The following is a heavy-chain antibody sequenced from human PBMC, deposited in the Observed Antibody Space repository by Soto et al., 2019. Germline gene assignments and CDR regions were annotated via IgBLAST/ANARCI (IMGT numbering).Heavy chain of an antibody. CDR1: GFRFSDYD. CDR2: ITHDGTNT. J-gene: IGHJ5*02. V-gene: IGHV3-30-3*01. Sequence: QVQLVESGGGVVQPGRSLRLSCAASGFRFSDYDIHWVRQAPGKGLEWVTVITHDGTNTYYAGSVKGRFTISRDNYKNTVYLQMNSLRPEDTAMYYCTRGIKGGLDPWVQGTLVTVSS. CDR3: TRGIKGGLDP.